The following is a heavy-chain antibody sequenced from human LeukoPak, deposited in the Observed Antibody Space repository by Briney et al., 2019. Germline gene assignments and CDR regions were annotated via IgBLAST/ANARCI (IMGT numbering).Heavy chain of an antibody. CDR3: AAVGLRYFDYYYGMDV. Sequence: GASVKVSCKASGFTFTSSAMQWVRQARGQRLEWIGWIVVGGGNTNYAQKFQERVTITRDMSTSTAYMELSSLRSEDTAVYYCAAVGLRYFDYYYGMDVWGQGTTVTVSS. V-gene: IGHV1-58*02. CDR1: GFTFTSSA. J-gene: IGHJ6*02. CDR2: IVVGGGNT. D-gene: IGHD3-9*01.